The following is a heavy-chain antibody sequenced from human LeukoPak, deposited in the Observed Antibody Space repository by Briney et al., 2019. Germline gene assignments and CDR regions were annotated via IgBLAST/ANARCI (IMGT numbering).Heavy chain of an antibody. V-gene: IGHV3-48*03. D-gene: IGHD4-17*01. J-gene: IGHJ4*02. Sequence: GGSLRLSCAASGFTFSSYEMTWVRQCPGKGLEWVSYISSSGSTIYYADSVKGRFTISRDNAKNSLYLQMNSLRAEDTAVYYCARDDYGDYGDYWGQGTLVTVSS. CDR1: GFTFSSYE. CDR2: ISSSGSTI. CDR3: ARDDYGDYGDY.